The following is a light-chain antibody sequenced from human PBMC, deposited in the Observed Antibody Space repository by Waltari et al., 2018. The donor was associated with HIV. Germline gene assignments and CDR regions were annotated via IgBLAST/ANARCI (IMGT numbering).Light chain of an antibody. Sequence: EIVLTQSPGTLSLSPGERATLSCRASQSVSSSYLAWYQQKPGQAPRLLIYGASSRATGIPDRFSGRRSGTDFTLTISRLEPEDFAVYYCQQFGSSPQGSRVTFGQGTKLEIK. V-gene: IGKV3-20*01. J-gene: IGKJ2*01. CDR1: QSVSSSY. CDR2: GAS. CDR3: QQFGSSPQGSRVT.